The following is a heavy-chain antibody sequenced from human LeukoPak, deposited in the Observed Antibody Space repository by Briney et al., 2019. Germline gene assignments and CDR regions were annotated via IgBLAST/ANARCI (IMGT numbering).Heavy chain of an antibody. J-gene: IGHJ4*02. D-gene: IGHD3-3*01. CDR2: IYHSGST. Sequence: SQTLSLTCTVSGGSISSGGYSWSWIRQPPGKGLEWIGYIYHSGSTYYNPSLKSRVTISVDRSKNQFSLKLTSVTAADTAVYYCAREGGFYRPLDYSGQGTLVTVSS. V-gene: IGHV4-30-2*01. CDR3: AREGGFYRPLDY. CDR1: GGSISSGGYS.